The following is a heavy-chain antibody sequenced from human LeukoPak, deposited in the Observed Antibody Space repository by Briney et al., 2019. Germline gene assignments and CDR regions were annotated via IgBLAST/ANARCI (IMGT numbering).Heavy chain of an antibody. Sequence: PGGSLRLSCAASGFTFSTYGMHWVRQAPGKGLEWVAVISYDGSNKYYADSVKGRFTISRDNSKNTLYLQMNSLRAEDTAVYYCAKEPLIAVAGSPAFDIWGQGTMVTVSS. CDR1: GFTFSTYG. D-gene: IGHD6-19*01. V-gene: IGHV3-30*18. CDR2: ISYDGSNK. CDR3: AKEPLIAVAGSPAFDI. J-gene: IGHJ3*02.